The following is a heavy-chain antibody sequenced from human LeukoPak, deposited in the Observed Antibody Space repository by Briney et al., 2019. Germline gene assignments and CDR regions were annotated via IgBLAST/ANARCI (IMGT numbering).Heavy chain of an antibody. J-gene: IGHJ4*02. CDR2: ISGSGGST. CDR1: GFTFSSYA. Sequence: HPGASLRLSCSASGFTFSSYAMSWFRQAPGKGLEWVSAISGSGGSTYYADSVKGRFTISRDNSKNTLYLQMNSLRAEDTAVYYCAKAGSIAAFDYWGQGTLVTVSS. V-gene: IGHV3-23*01. CDR3: AKAGSIAAFDY. D-gene: IGHD6-6*01.